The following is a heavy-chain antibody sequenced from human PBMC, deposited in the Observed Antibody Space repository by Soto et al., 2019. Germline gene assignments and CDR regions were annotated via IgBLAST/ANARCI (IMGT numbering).Heavy chain of an antibody. CDR1: GGSISSGDYY. Sequence: SETLSLTCTVSGGSISSGDYYWSWIRQPPGKGLEWIGYIYYSGSTYYNPSLKSRVTISVDTSKNQFSLKLSSVTAADTAVYYCARDHGYCSSTSCYTHFDYWGQGTLVTVSS. J-gene: IGHJ4*02. CDR3: ARDHGYCSSTSCYTHFDY. V-gene: IGHV4-30-4*01. CDR2: IYYSGST. D-gene: IGHD2-2*02.